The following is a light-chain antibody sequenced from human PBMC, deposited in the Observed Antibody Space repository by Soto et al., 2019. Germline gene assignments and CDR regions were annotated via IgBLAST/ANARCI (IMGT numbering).Light chain of an antibody. Sequence: EIVLTQSPGTLSLSPGERATLSCSASQSVSSSYLAWYQQKPGQAPRLLIYGASSRATGIPDRFSGSGSGTDFTITISRLAPEDFAVYYCQQSGSSPYTFGQGTKLEIK. CDR3: QQSGSSPYT. CDR2: GAS. J-gene: IGKJ2*01. V-gene: IGKV3-20*01. CDR1: QSVSSSY.